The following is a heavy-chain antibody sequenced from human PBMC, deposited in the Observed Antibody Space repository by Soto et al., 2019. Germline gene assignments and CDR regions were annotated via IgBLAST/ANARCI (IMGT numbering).Heavy chain of an antibody. Sequence: ASVKVSCKASGYTFSTYYMHWVRQAPGQGYEWMGIINPSGGSTTYAQKFQGRVTMTRDTSTTTVYMELSSLKSEDTAVYYCARYDYTGYNFDSWGQGPLVTVP. CDR2: INPSGGST. V-gene: IGHV1-46*01. J-gene: IGHJ4*02. CDR1: GYTFSTYY. D-gene: IGHD4-4*01. CDR3: ARYDYTGYNFDS.